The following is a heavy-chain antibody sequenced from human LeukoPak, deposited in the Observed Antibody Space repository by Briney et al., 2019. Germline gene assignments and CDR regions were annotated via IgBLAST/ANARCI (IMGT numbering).Heavy chain of an antibody. CDR1: GFTFSSYA. J-gene: IGHJ4*02. Sequence: GGSLRLSCAASGFTFSSYAMSGVRQAPGKGLEWVSTISGSGGSTYYTDSVKGRFTISRDNSKNTLYLQMNSLRAEDMAIYYCAKVSLSCSGVSCYSPDYWGQGSLVTVSS. D-gene: IGHD2-15*01. CDR3: AKVSLSCSGVSCYSPDY. V-gene: IGHV3-23*01. CDR2: ISGSGGST.